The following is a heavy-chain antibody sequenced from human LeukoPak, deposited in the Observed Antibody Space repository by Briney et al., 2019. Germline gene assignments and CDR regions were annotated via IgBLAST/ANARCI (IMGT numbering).Heavy chain of an antibody. V-gene: IGHV3-64D*06. J-gene: IGHJ4*02. CDR1: GFTFSSYA. Sequence: QPGGSLRLSCSASGFTFSSYAMHWVRQAPGKGLEYVSAISSNRGITYYADSVKGRFTISRDNSNHTLYLQMSSLRAEDTAVYYRVKGRQRPLPPHFLAHWPQGPLVSVS. CDR3: VKGRQRPLPPHFLAH. CDR2: ISSNRGIT.